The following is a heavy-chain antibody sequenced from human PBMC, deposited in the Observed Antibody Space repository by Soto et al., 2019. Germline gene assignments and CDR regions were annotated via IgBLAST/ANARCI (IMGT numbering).Heavy chain of an antibody. CDR2: IYHSGST. J-gene: IGHJ1*01. Sequence: QLQLQESGSGLVKPSQTLSLTCAVSGGSISSGGYSWSWIRQPPGKGLEWIGYIYHSGSTYYNPSLKSRVTISVDRSKNQFSLKLSSVTAADTAVYYGTYGDAAEYFQHWGQGTLVTVSS. D-gene: IGHD4-17*01. CDR3: TYGDAAEYFQH. CDR1: GGSISSGGYS. V-gene: IGHV4-30-2*01.